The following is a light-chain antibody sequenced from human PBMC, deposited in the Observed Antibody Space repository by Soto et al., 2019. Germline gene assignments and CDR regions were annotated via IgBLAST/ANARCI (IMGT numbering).Light chain of an antibody. J-gene: IGLJ2*01. CDR2: DTS. V-gene: IGLV7-46*01. CDR1: TGTVASGHY. CDR3: LLSYSGVRV. Sequence: QAVVTQEPSLTVSTGGTVTLTCGSSTGTVASGHYPFWFQQKPGQAPRTLIYDTSSKHSWTPARFSGSLLGGKAALTLSGAQPEDEAGYYCLLSYSGVRVFGGGTKLTVL.